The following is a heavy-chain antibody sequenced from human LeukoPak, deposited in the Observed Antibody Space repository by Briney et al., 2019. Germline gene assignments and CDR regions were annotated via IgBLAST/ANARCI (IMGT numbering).Heavy chain of an antibody. D-gene: IGHD3-9*01. CDR3: ARNPLRYFDWLRFDY. CDR2: TKQDGSEK. CDR1: GFTFSSYW. V-gene: IGHV3-7*05. J-gene: IGHJ4*02. Sequence: GGSLRLSCAASGFTFSSYWMSWVRQAPGKGLEWVANTKQDGSEKYYVDSVKGRFTISRDNAKNSLYLQMNSLRVEDTAVYYCARNPLRYFDWLRFDYWGQGTLVTVSS.